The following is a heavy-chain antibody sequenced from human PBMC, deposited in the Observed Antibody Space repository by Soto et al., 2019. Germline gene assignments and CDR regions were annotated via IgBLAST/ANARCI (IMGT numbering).Heavy chain of an antibody. V-gene: IGHV4-59*02. D-gene: IGHD2-21*02. CDR2: MYKSGST. CDR3: ARSAYCGSGCYYYFDY. Sequence: PSETLSLTCTVSGADVSNSYWHWIRQAPGRGLETIGYMYKSGSTIYNSSLRSRVTMSVDTSKRQLSLKLNSVTGADTAVYYCARSAYCGSGCYYYFDYWGPGTLVT. CDR1: GADVSNSY. J-gene: IGHJ4*02.